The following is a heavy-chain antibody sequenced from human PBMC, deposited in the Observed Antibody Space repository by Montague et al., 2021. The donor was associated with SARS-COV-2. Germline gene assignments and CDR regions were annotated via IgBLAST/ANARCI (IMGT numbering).Heavy chain of an antibody. D-gene: IGHD3-10*01. CDR2: INNSANT. V-gene: IGHV4-34*01. CDR3: ASGIYPSGSYYNRYYYGLNS. CDR1: DGSLSGYY. Sequence: SETLSLTCAVYDGSLSGYYWSWIRQPPDKGLEWIGEINNSANTKYNPSLKSPVTISIDTSKNQFSLKMTSVTATDTATYYCASGIYPSGSYYNRYYYGLNSWGPGTTVIVSS. J-gene: IGHJ6*02.